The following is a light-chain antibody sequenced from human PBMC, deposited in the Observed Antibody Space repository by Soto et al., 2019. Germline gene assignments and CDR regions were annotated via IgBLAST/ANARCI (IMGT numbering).Light chain of an antibody. CDR1: QDISSY. J-gene: IGKJ1*01. Sequence: DLQLTQSPSFLSAPVGDRVTITCRASQDISSYLAWYQQKPGKAPKLLIYGVSTLQIGVPSRFNGSGSGTKFTLTISSLQPEDFATYYCQHLYDYPWTFGQGTKVEIK. CDR3: QHLYDYPWT. CDR2: GVS. V-gene: IGKV1-9*01.